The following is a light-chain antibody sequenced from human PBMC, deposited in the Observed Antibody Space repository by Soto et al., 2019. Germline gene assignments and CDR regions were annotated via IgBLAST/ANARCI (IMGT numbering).Light chain of an antibody. Sequence: DIQMTQSPSTRSASVGDRVTITCRASQSISSWLAWYQQKPGKAPKLLIYDASSLESGVPSRFSGSGSGTEFTLTISSLQHDDFATYYCQQYNSYSPTFGQGTKVEIK. CDR2: DAS. V-gene: IGKV1-5*01. CDR1: QSISSW. CDR3: QQYNSYSPT. J-gene: IGKJ1*01.